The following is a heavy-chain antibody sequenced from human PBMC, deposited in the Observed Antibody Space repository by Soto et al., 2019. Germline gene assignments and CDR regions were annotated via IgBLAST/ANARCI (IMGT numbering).Heavy chain of an antibody. J-gene: IGHJ6*02. V-gene: IGHV1-2*02. Sequence: ASVKVSCKASGYTFTGYYRHWVRQAPGQGLERMGWINPNSGGKNYAQKFQGRVTMTRDTSTSTVYMELSSLRSEDTAVYYCARENSSSAYYYYGIDGWGQGTTVTVCS. CDR3: ARENSSSAYYYYGIDG. D-gene: IGHD6-6*01. CDR2: INPNSGGK. CDR1: GYTFTGYY.